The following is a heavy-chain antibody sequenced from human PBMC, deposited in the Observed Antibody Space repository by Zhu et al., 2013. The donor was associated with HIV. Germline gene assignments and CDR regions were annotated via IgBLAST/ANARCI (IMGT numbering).Heavy chain of an antibody. J-gene: IGHJ6*02. CDR3: AGTSEVRGVIIVGGYYYYGMDV. CDR1: GGTFSSYA. V-gene: IGHV1-69*01. Sequence: QVQLVQSGAEVKKPGSSVKVSCKASGGTFSSYAISWVRQAPGQGLEWMGGIIPIFGTANYAQKFQGRVTITADESTSTAYMELSSLRSEDTAVYYCAGTSEVRGVIIVGGYYYYGMDVWGQGTTVTVSS. CDR2: IIPIFGTA. D-gene: IGHD3-10*01.